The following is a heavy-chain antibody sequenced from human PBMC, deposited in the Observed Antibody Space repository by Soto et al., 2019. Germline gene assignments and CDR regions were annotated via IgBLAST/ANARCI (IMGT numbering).Heavy chain of an antibody. Sequence: QLQLQESGPGLVKPSETLSLTCTVSGGSISRSGYSWGWIRQPPGKGLEWIGCISYDGNTYYNPPLKMRFPISAGAPTSQFSLESSSVAAADTAVYYWVRHQDSTLRDYWGQGSLVTVSS. CDR3: VRHQDSTLRDY. CDR1: GGSISRSGYS. CDR2: ISYDGNT. J-gene: IGHJ4*02. D-gene: IGHD1-26*01. V-gene: IGHV4-39*01.